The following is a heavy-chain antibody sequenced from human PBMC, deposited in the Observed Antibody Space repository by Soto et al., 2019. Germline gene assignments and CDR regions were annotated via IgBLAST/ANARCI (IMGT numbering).Heavy chain of an antibody. CDR3: AREPRYYYDSSGYLNWFDP. D-gene: IGHD3-22*01. V-gene: IGHV3-48*02. Sequence: EVQLVESGGGLVQPGGSLRLSCAASGFTFSSYSMNWVRQAPGKGLEWVPYISSSSSTIYYADSVKGRFTISRDNAKNSLYLQMNSLRDEDTAVYYCAREPRYYYDSSGYLNWFDPWGQGTLVTVSS. CDR1: GFTFSSYS. J-gene: IGHJ5*02. CDR2: ISSSSSTI.